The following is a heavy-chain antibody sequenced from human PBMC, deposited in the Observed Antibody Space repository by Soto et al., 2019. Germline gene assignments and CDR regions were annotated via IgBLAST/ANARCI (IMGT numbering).Heavy chain of an antibody. CDR2: ISDDGSSK. CDR3: AKDRWGDFGDLNLPGY. J-gene: IGHJ4*02. V-gene: IGHV3-30*18. Sequence: QVLLVESGGGVVQPGRSLRISCAVSGFTFSSFGMHWVRQAPGKGLEWVAVISDDGSSKHYADSLKGRFTISRDNSNNTLYLQMDSRGPEVTAVYYCAKDRWGDFGDLNLPGYWGQGTLVTVSS. D-gene: IGHD4-17*01. CDR1: GFTFSSFG.